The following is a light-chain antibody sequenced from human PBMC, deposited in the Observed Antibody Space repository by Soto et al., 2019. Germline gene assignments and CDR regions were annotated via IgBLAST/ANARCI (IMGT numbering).Light chain of an antibody. CDR2: HAS. J-gene: IGKJ1*01. CDR1: QGVASRY. Sequence: EIVLTQSPGTLSLSQGERATLSCRASQGVASRYLAWYQQKPGQAPRLLIYHASSRAIGIPDRFSGSGSGTDFTLTISRLEPEDFAVYYCQQYGSSPQTFGQGTKVDIK. V-gene: IGKV3-20*01. CDR3: QQYGSSPQT.